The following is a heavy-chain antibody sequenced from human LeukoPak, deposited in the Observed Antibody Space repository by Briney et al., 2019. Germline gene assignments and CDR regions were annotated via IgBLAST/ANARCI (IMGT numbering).Heavy chain of an antibody. V-gene: IGHV3-23*01. CDR3: ARVQTGAFDI. CDR1: GFTFSSHA. D-gene: IGHD7-27*01. Sequence: HTGGSLRLSCVASGFTFSSHAMSWVRQAPGKGLEWVSGISGSGGNTYYGDSVKGRLTIFRDNSKNTLYLQMNSLRAEDTAVYYCARVQTGAFDIWGQGTMVTVSS. J-gene: IGHJ3*02. CDR2: ISGSGGNT.